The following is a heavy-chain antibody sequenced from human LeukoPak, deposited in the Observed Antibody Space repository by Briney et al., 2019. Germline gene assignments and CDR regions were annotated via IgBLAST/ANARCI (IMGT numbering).Heavy chain of an antibody. CDR3: ARGGSYLSAFDI. Sequence: PGGSLRLSCAASGFTFNTYAMSWVRQAPGKGLEWVSAISDSGGSAYYADSVKGRFTISRDNSKNTLYLQMNSLRAEDTAVYYCARGGSYLSAFDIWGQGTMVTVSS. D-gene: IGHD1-26*01. V-gene: IGHV3-23*01. CDR1: GFTFNTYA. J-gene: IGHJ3*02. CDR2: ISDSGGSA.